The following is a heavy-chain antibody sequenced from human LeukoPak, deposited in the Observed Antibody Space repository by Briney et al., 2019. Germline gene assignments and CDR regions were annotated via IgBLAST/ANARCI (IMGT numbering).Heavy chain of an antibody. J-gene: IGHJ3*02. CDR1: GFSLSTSGMC. Sequence: SGPALVKPTQTLTLTCTFSGFSLSTSGMCVSWIRQPPGKALEWLARIDWDDDKYYSTSLKTRLTISKDTSKNQVVLTMTNMDPVDTATYYCARIQLERPNDAFDIWGQGTMVTVSS. D-gene: IGHD1-1*01. CDR2: IDWDDDK. V-gene: IGHV2-70*11. CDR3: ARIQLERPNDAFDI.